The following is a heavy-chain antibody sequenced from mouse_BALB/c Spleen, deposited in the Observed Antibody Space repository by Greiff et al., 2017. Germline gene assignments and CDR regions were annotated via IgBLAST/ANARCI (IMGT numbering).Heavy chain of an antibody. V-gene: IGHV3-8*02. CDR2: IGYSGST. CDR1: GYSITSGY. Sequence: DVQLVESGPSLVKPSQTLSLTCSVTGYSITSGYWHWIRQFPGNKLEYMGYIGYSGSTYYNPSLKRRIAITRDTSKNQYYLQLNSVTTEDTATYYGARGGGNYYVDCWGQGTTLTVSA. J-gene: IGHJ2*01. CDR3: ARGGGNYYVDC. D-gene: IGHD2-1*01.